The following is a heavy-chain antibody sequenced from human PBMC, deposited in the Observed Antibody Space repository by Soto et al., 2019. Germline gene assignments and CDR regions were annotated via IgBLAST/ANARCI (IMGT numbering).Heavy chain of an antibody. D-gene: IGHD2-2*01. CDR2: IYSGGST. J-gene: IGHJ6*02. CDR1: GFTVSSNY. CDR3: ARVSSYYYGMDV. V-gene: IGHV3-53*02. Sequence: EVQLVETGGGLIQPGGSLRLSCAASGFTVSSNYMSWVRQAPGKGLEWVSVIYSGGSTYYADSVKGRFTISRDNSKNTLYLQMNSLRAEDTAVYYCARVSSYYYGMDVWGQGTTVTVSS.